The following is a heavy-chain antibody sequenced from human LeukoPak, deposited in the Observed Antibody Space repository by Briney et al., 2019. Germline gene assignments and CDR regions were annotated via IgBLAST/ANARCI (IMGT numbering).Heavy chain of an antibody. V-gene: IGHV4-59*08. Sequence: SETLSLTCTVSGGSISSYYWSWIRQPPGKRLEWIGYIYHSGSTNYNSSLKSRVTISVDTSKNQFSLKLSSVTAEDTAVYYCARHAAFAEYQSHLTHFDYWGQGTLVTVSS. CDR1: GGSISSYY. CDR3: ARHAAFAEYQSHLTHFDY. D-gene: IGHD2-2*01. CDR2: IYHSGST. J-gene: IGHJ4*02.